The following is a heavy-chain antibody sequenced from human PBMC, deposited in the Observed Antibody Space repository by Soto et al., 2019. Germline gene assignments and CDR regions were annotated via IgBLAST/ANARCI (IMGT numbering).Heavy chain of an antibody. J-gene: IGHJ1*01. Sequence: LRLSCAASGFTFSSYGMHWVRQAPGKGLEWVAVISYDGSNKYYADSVKGRFTISRDNSKNTLYLQMNSLRAEDTAVYYCAKEGQDLGYCSGGSCYSAGAEYFQHWAQGTLVTVSS. CDR2: ISYDGSNK. D-gene: IGHD2-15*01. V-gene: IGHV3-30*18. CDR1: GFTFSSYG. CDR3: AKEGQDLGYCSGGSCYSAGAEYFQH.